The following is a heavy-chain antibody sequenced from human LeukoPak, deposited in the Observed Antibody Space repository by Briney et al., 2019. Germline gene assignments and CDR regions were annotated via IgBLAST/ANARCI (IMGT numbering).Heavy chain of an antibody. D-gene: IGHD3-3*01. CDR3: ARTITIFGVVTYDY. CDR1: GGSFSGYY. V-gene: IGHV4-34*01. CDR2: INHSGST. Sequence: PSETLSLTCAVCGGSFSGYYWSWIRQPPGKGLEWIGEINHSGSTNYNPSLKSRVTISVDTSKNQFSLKLSSVTAADTAVYYCARTITIFGVVTYDYWGQGTLVTVSS. J-gene: IGHJ4*02.